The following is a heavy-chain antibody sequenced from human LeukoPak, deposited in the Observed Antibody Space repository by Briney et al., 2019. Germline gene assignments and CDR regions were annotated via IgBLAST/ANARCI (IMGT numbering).Heavy chain of an antibody. CDR1: GYTFTGYY. J-gene: IGHJ4*02. CDR2: INPNSGGT. D-gene: IGHD6-6*01. Sequence: ASVKVSCKASGYTFTGYYMHWVRQAPGQGLEWMGWINPNSGGTNYAQKFQGRVTMTRDTSISTAYMELSRLRSDDTAVYYCARVARIAARLESYSDYWGQGTLVTVSS. CDR3: ARVARIAARLESYSDY. V-gene: IGHV1-2*02.